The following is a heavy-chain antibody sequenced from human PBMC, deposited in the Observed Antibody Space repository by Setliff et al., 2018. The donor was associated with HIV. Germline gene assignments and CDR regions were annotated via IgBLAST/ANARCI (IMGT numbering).Heavy chain of an antibody. J-gene: IGHJ3*02. CDR1: GGTFSSYA. Sequence: SVKVSCKASGGTFSSYAISWVRQAPGQGLGWMGRIIPIFDAVNYAQKFQARITINADKSTNTAYMELRSLRSEDTAVYYCASVNEVDADYGDFNDAFEIWGQGTMVTVSS. D-gene: IGHD4-17*01. CDR2: IIPIFDAV. V-gene: IGHV1-69*06. CDR3: ASVNEVDADYGDFNDAFEI.